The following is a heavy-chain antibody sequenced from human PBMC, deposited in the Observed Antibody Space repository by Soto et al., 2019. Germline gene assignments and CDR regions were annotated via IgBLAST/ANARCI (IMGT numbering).Heavy chain of an antibody. Sequence: GGSLRLSCVASGFTSRKYDMHWVRQAPGKGLEWVSAIDTGGGTYYPDSMKGRFTISRENAKNSLFLQMSGLRVGDTAVYYCAREMTRVTYDGLDVWGQGTTVTVSS. D-gene: IGHD4-17*01. CDR2: IDTGGGT. J-gene: IGHJ6*02. CDR1: GFTSRKYD. CDR3: AREMTRVTYDGLDV. V-gene: IGHV3-13*01.